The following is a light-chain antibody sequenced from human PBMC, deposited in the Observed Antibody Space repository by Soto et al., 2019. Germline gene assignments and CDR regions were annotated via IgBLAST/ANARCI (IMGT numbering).Light chain of an antibody. Sequence: QSALTQPASVSGSPGQSITISCTGTSSDVGGYNYVSWYQQHPGKAPKLMIFEVSNRPSGVSNLFSGSKSGNTASLTISRLQAEDEADYDCSSYTTSSTALDVFGTGTKVTVL. CDR3: SSYTTSSTALDV. J-gene: IGLJ1*01. CDR1: SSDVGGYNY. V-gene: IGLV2-14*01. CDR2: EVS.